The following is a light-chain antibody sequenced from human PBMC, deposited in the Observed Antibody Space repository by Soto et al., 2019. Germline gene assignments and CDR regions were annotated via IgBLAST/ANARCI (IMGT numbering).Light chain of an antibody. J-gene: IGLJ2*01. CDR3: SSYTSTSTVK. CDR2: DVS. CDR1: SSDVGGSGL. V-gene: IGLV2-14*02. Sequence: QSALTQPASVSGSPAQSITISCTGSSSDVGGSGLVSWYQFHPGKAPKLLIFDVSDRPSGVSNRFSGSKSGNTASLTISGLQAEDEGDYYCSSYTSTSTVKFGGGTKLTVL.